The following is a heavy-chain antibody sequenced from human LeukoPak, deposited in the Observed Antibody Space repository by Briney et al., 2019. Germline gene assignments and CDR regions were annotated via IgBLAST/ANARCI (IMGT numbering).Heavy chain of an antibody. D-gene: IGHD3-22*01. CDR3: ARYGADYYDSSGNFDY. J-gene: IGHJ4*02. V-gene: IGHV1-69*04. CDR1: GGTFSSYA. CDR2: ILPIFGIA. Sequence: GASVKVSCKASGGTFSSYAISWVRQAPGQGREWMGRILPIFGIANYAQKFQGRVTITADKSTSTAYMELSSLRSEDTAVYYCARYGADYYDSSGNFDYWGQGTLVTVSS.